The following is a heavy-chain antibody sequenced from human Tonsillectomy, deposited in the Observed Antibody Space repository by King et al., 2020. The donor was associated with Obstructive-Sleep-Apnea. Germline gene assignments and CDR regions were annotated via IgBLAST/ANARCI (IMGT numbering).Heavy chain of an antibody. CDR2: INTRGTT. V-gene: IGHV3-23*04. Sequence: VQLVESGGGMVQPGGSLRLSCAASGFTFSSYGISWVRQAPGKGLEWVSAINTRGTTFYAGSVRGRFSISRDNSKYTVNLQVNSLRADETALYYCAKEGGGSGVYWVDSWGQGTLVTVSS. D-gene: IGHD3-10*01. J-gene: IGHJ4*02. CDR3: AKEGGGSGVYWVDS. CDR1: GFTFSSYG.